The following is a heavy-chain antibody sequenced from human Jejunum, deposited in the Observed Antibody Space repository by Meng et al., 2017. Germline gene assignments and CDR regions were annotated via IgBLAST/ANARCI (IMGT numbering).Heavy chain of an antibody. CDR3: SRDLSQVGTYLPDNSGP. CDR1: GGTFSNYA. V-gene: IGHV1-69*13. Sequence: SVKVSCKASGGTFSNYAISWVRQAPGQGLEWMGEIIPFFDKLNYAQKFQGRLMITADESTSTAYMELTGLTSEDTAVYYCSRDLSQVGTYLPDNSGPWGQGTLVTVSS. D-gene: IGHD3-22*01. J-gene: IGHJ5*02. CDR2: IIPFFDKL.